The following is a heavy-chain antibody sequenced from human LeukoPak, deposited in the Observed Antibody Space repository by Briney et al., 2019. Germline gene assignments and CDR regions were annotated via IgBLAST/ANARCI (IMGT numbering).Heavy chain of an antibody. J-gene: IGHJ5*02. V-gene: IGHV1-8*01. CDR2: MNPNSGNT. CDR3: ARGRGSLGWFDP. D-gene: IGHD1-26*01. Sequence: GASLKVSCKASGYTFTSYDINWVRQATGQGLEWMGWMNPNSGNTGYAQKFQGRVTMTRNTSISTAYMELSSLRSEDTAVYHCARGRGSLGWFDPWGQGTLVTVSS. CDR1: GYTFTSYD.